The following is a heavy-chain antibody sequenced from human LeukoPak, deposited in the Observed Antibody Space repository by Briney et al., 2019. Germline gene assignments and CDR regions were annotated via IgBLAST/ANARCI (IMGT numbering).Heavy chain of an antibody. D-gene: IGHD1-26*01. CDR3: AREDSGSYYWPYYYYYYYMDV. CDR2: INSDGSST. CDR1: GFTFSSYW. Sequence: PGGSLRLSCAASGFTFSSYWMHWVRQAPGKGLVWVSRINSDGSSTSYADSVKGRFTISRDNAKNTLYLQMNSLRAEDTAVYYCAREDSGSYYWPYYYYYYYMDVWGKGTTVTVSS. V-gene: IGHV3-74*01. J-gene: IGHJ6*03.